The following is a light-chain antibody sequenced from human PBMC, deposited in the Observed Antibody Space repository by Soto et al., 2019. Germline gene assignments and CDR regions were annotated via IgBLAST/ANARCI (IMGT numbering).Light chain of an antibody. V-gene: IGKV3-15*01. Sequence: EIVMTHSPATLSVSPWERATLSCRASQSVATNLAWYQQKPGQPPRLLIYGASTRATGIPARFSGSGSGTEFTLTISSLQSVDFAVYYCQQYNNWPPVNFGPGTKVDIK. CDR3: QQYNNWPPVN. J-gene: IGKJ3*01. CDR1: QSVATN. CDR2: GAS.